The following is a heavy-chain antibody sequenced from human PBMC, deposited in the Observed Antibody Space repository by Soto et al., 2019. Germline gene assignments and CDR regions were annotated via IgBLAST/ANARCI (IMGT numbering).Heavy chain of an antibody. J-gene: IGHJ3*02. CDR1: GGSISTYY. D-gene: IGHD4-17*01. CDR2: IFYSGST. V-gene: IGHV4-59*08. Sequence: SETLSLTCTVSGGSISTYYWSWIRQPPGKGPEWIGYIFYSGSTNYNPSLKSRVTISVDTSKNQFSLKLSSVTAADTAVYYCARHRGDSDAFDIWGQGTMLTVSS. CDR3: ARHRGDSDAFDI.